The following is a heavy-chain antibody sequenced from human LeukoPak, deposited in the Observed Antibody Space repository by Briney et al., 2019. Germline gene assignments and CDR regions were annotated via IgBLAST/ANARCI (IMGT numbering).Heavy chain of an antibody. CDR2: IKPDGTTK. V-gene: IGHV3-7*03. CDR3: ARSIPYGTTWYGRSDY. J-gene: IGHJ4*02. Sequence: GGSLRLSCAASGFPFSSYSMNWVRQAPGKGLEWVANIKPDGTTKFYVDSVKGRFTISRDNALNSLYLQMNSLRAEDTAIYYCARSIPYGTTWYGRSDYWGQGTLVTVSS. D-gene: IGHD6-13*01. CDR1: GFPFSSYS.